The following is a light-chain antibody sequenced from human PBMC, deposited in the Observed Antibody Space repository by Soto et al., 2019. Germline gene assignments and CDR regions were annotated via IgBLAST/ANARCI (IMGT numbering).Light chain of an antibody. CDR3: QQYGGSPIT. V-gene: IGKV1-39*01. Sequence: DIQMTQTPSSLSASVGDRVTITCRASQSISSYLNWYQQKPGKAPKLLIYAASSLQSGVPSRFSGSGSGTDFTLTISRLEPEDFAMYFCQQYGGSPITFGQGTLLEIK. J-gene: IGKJ5*01. CDR1: QSISSY. CDR2: AAS.